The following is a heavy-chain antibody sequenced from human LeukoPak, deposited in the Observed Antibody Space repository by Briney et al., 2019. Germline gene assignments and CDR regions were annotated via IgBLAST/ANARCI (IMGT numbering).Heavy chain of an antibody. CDR1: GFTFDDYA. Sequence: GRSLRLSWAASGFTFDDYAMRWVRQAPGKGLGWDSVISWNSGSIAYADSVKGRLTISTDNAKNSPYLQMNSLRAEDTALYYCAKDIWGSSSWFPLDYWGQGTLVTVSS. CDR2: ISWNSGSI. CDR3: AKDIWGSSSWFPLDY. D-gene: IGHD6-13*01. V-gene: IGHV3-9*01. J-gene: IGHJ4*02.